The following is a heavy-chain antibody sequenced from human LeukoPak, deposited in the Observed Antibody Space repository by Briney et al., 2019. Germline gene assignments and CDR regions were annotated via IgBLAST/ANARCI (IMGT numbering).Heavy chain of an antibody. CDR3: ATDREGDPSAYYLV. CDR2: ISDNGGRT. J-gene: IGHJ4*02. V-gene: IGHV3-23*01. CDR1: GFTFSGYA. D-gene: IGHD3-22*01. Sequence: GGSLRLSCAASGFTFSGYAMSWVRQAPGKGLEWVSTISDNGGRTYYADSVKGRFTISRDNSKNTLFLQMNSLRAEDSAVYYCATDREGDPSAYYLVGGQGTLITVSS.